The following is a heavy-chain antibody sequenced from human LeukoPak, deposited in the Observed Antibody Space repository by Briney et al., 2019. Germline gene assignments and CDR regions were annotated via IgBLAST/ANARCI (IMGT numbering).Heavy chain of an antibody. J-gene: IGHJ3*02. Sequence: GASVKVSCKASGYTFTSYYMHWVRQAPGQGLEWMGWINPNSGGTNYAQKFQGRVTMTRDTSISTAYMELSRLRSDDTAVYYCARGSREIIAVAGNEGAFDIWGQGTMVTVSS. D-gene: IGHD6-19*01. V-gene: IGHV1-2*02. CDR1: GYTFTSYY. CDR3: ARGSREIIAVAGNEGAFDI. CDR2: INPNSGGT.